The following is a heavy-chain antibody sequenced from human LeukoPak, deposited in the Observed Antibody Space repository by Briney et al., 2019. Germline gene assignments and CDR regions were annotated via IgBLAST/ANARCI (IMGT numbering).Heavy chain of an antibody. CDR1: GFTFSNFG. J-gene: IGHJ4*02. CDR2: ISYDGSNK. D-gene: IGHD2-15*01. CDR3: ARDRVVVAAPIDY. V-gene: IGHV3-30*03. Sequence: GGSLRLSCAASGFTFSNFGMHWVRQAPGKGLEWVAVISYDGSNKYYADSVKGRFTISRDNSKNTLYLQMYSLRPEDTAVYYCARDRVVVAAPIDYWGQGTLVTVSS.